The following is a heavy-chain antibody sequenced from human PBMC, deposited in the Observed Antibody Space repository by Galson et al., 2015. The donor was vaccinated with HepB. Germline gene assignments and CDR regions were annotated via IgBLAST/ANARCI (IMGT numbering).Heavy chain of an antibody. CDR3: AKFQWMGDSPYSPFDH. V-gene: IGHV3-23*01. D-gene: IGHD6-19*01. CDR1: EFTFSDYA. Sequence: SLRLSCAASEFTFSDYAMSWVRQAPGKGLEWVSSISGDGDTRYYADSVKGRFTISRDNSKNTLYLQMDSLRAEDTAVYYCAKFQWMGDSPYSPFDHWGQGTLVTVSS. J-gene: IGHJ4*02. CDR2: ISGDGDTR.